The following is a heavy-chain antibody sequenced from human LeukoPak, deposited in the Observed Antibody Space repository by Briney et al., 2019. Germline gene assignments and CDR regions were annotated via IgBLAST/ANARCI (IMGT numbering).Heavy chain of an antibody. Sequence: GGSLRLSCAASGFTFSSYAMSWVRQAPGKGLGWVSAISGSGGSTYYADSVKGRFTISRDNSKNTLYLQMNSLRAEDTAVYYCATLGQRYCSGGSCYTSGSSDYWGQGTLVTVSS. CDR2: ISGSGGST. CDR3: ATLGQRYCSGGSCYTSGSSDY. V-gene: IGHV3-23*01. D-gene: IGHD2-15*01. J-gene: IGHJ4*02. CDR1: GFTFSSYA.